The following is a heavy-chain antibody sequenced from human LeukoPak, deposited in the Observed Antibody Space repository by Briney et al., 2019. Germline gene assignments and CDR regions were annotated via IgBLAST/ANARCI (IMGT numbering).Heavy chain of an antibody. CDR3: ATPGGGYSYGLDN. J-gene: IGHJ4*02. CDR2: ISRTTSTI. Sequence: GGSLRLFCAASGFTFSSYSMTWVRQAPGKGLEWVSHISRTTSTIYYADSVKGRFTISRDNAKNSLFLQMNSLRDEDTAVYYCATPGGGYSYGLDNWGQGTLVTVSS. V-gene: IGHV3-48*02. CDR1: GFTFSSYS. D-gene: IGHD5-18*01.